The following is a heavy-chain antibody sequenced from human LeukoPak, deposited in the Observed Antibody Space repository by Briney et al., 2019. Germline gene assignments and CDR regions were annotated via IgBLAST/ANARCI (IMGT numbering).Heavy chain of an antibody. CDR3: AKDRPSPRDY. V-gene: IGHV3-30*18. CDR1: GFTFSSYG. CDR2: ISYDGSNK. Sequence: QPGGSLRLSCAASGFTFSSYGMHWVRQAPGKGLEWVAVISYDGSNKYYADSVKGRFTISRDNSKNTLYLQMNSLRAEDTAVYYCAKDRPSPRDYWGQGTLVTVSS. D-gene: IGHD6-6*01. J-gene: IGHJ4*02.